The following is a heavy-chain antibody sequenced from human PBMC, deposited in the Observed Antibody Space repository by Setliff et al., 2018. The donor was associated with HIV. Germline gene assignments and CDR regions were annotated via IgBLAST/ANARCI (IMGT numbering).Heavy chain of an antibody. CDR1: GASMTSHY. CDR2: IYGSGTT. J-gene: IGHJ5*02. D-gene: IGHD3-22*01. Sequence: SETLSLTCSVAGASMTSHYLTWIRQPRGMGLEWIGNIYGSGTTKYNPSLRSRVTISVDKSKNQLSLSLDSVTAADTAVYYCASRIYYYDTYRVLREEGFDPWGQGTLVTVSS. V-gene: IGHV4-59*11. CDR3: ASRIYYYDTYRVLREEGFDP.